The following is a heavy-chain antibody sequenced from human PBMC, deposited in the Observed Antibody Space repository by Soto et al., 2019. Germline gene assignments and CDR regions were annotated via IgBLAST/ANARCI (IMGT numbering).Heavy chain of an antibody. Sequence: QVQLVESGGGVVQPGRSLRLSCAASGFTFSRYGMHWVRQAPGKGLEWVAVISYDGSNKYYAESVKGRFTISRDNSKNTLFLQMNSLRAEDTAVYYCAKDRTPFWWSGVVYTMDVWGQGTTVTVSS. CDR3: AKDRTPFWWSGVVYTMDV. V-gene: IGHV3-30*18. CDR2: ISYDGSNK. D-gene: IGHD3-16*01. CDR1: GFTFSRYG. J-gene: IGHJ6*02.